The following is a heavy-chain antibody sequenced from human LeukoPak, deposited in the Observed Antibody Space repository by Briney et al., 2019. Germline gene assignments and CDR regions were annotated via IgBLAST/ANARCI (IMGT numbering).Heavy chain of an antibody. D-gene: IGHD2-2*01. Sequence: TLSLTCAVYGGSFSGYYWSWIRQHPGKGLEWIGYIYYSGSTYYNPSLKSRVTISVDTSKNQFSLKLSSVTAADTAVYYCARARLVPAALFDYWGQGTLVTVFS. CDR3: ARARLVPAALFDY. J-gene: IGHJ4*02. CDR2: IYYSGST. CDR1: GGSFSGYY. V-gene: IGHV4-31*11.